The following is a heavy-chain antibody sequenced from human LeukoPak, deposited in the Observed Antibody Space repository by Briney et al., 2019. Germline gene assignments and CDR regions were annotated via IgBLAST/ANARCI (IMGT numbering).Heavy chain of an antibody. D-gene: IGHD6-19*01. V-gene: IGHV4-30-2*01. CDR3: ASRLSSGWPFDY. Sequence: PSETLSLTCAVSGGSISSGGYSWSWIRQPPGKGLEWIGYIYHSGSTYYNPSLKSRVTISVDTSKNQFSLKLSSVTAADTAVYYCASRLSSGWPFDYWGQGTLVTVSS. CDR1: GGSISSGGYS. CDR2: IYHSGST. J-gene: IGHJ4*02.